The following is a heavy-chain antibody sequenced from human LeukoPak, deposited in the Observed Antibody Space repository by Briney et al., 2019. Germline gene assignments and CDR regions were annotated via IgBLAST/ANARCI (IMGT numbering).Heavy chain of an antibody. CDR1: GVSISSSNW. CDR2: MYLSGTT. Sequence: PSETLSLTCAVSGVSISSSNWWSWVRQPPGKGLEWIGEMYLSGTTHSNPSVKSRVTISIDKSKNQFFLNLSSVTAADTAVYYCAGLVGRYSSGLYYYYFDYWGQGTLVTVSS. J-gene: IGHJ4*02. D-gene: IGHD3-22*01. CDR3: AGLVGRYSSGLYYYYFDY. V-gene: IGHV4-4*02.